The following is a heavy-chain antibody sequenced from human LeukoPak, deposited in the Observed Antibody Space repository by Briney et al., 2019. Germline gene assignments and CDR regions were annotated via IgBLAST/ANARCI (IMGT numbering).Heavy chain of an antibody. V-gene: IGHV4-39*07. D-gene: IGHD1-26*01. J-gene: IGHJ4*02. CDR1: GGSISSSSYY. CDR2: IYYSGST. Sequence: KSSETLSLTCTVSGGSISSSSYYWGWIRQPPGKGLEWIGSIYYSGSTYYNPSLKSRVTISVDTSKNQFSLKLSSVTAADTAVYYCARRYIGRGYYFDYWGQGTLVIVSS. CDR3: ARRYIGRGYYFDY.